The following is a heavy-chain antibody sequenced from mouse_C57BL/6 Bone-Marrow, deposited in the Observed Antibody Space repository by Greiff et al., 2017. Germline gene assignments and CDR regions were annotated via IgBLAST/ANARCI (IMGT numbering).Heavy chain of an antibody. CDR2: ISSGGSYT. CDR3: ASRWLLRMDY. J-gene: IGHJ4*01. CDR1: GFTFSSYG. D-gene: IGHD2-3*01. V-gene: IGHV5-6*01. Sequence: EVQVVESGGDLVKPGGSLKLSCAVSGFTFSSYGMSWVRQTPAKRLEWVATISSGGSYTYYPDSVKGRFTISRDNAKNTLYLQMSSLKYEDTAMYYCASRWLLRMDYWGQGTSVTVAS.